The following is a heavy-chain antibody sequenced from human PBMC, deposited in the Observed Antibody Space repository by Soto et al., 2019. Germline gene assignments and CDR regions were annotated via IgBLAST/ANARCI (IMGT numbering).Heavy chain of an antibody. D-gene: IGHD6-6*01. Sequence: GESLKISCKGSGYSFTSYWIGWVRQMPGKGLEWMGIIYPGDSDTRYSPSFQGQVTISADKSISTAYLQWSSLKASDTAMYYCARLKTAFAARPDDAFDIWGQGTMVTVSS. CDR3: ARLKTAFAARPDDAFDI. CDR1: GYSFTSYW. V-gene: IGHV5-51*01. CDR2: IYPGDSDT. J-gene: IGHJ3*02.